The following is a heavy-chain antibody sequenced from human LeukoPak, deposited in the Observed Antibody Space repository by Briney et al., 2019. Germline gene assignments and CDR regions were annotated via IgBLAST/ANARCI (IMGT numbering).Heavy chain of an antibody. Sequence: PSETLSLTCTVSGGSISSSSYYWGWIRQPPGKGLEWIGRIYTSGSTNYNPSLKSRVTISVDTSKNQFSLKLSSVTAADTAVYYCARDRRNPSWFDPWGQGTLVTVSS. CDR3: ARDRRNPSWFDP. CDR1: GGSISSSSYY. CDR2: IYTSGST. D-gene: IGHD1-14*01. V-gene: IGHV4-39*07. J-gene: IGHJ5*02.